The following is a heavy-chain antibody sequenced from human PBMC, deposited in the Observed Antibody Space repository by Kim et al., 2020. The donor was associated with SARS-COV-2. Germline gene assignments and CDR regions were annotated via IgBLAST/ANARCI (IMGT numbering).Heavy chain of an antibody. Sequence: GGSLRLSCAASGFTFSSYAMSWVRQAPGKGLEWVSAISGSGGSTYYADSVKGRFTISRDNSKNTLYLQMNSLRAEDTAVYYCAKDQTHVGSYYDFWSGGEYGMDLWGQGTTLPVSS. V-gene: IGHV3-23*01. D-gene: IGHD3-3*01. CDR3: AKDQTHVGSYYDFWSGGEYGMDL. J-gene: IGHJ6*02. CDR1: GFTFSSYA. CDR2: ISGSGGST.